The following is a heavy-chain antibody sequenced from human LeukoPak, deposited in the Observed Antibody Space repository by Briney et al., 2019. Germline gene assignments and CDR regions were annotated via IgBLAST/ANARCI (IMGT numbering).Heavy chain of an antibody. CDR1: GFTFSNYA. D-gene: IGHD4-17*01. CDR2: ISYDGSNT. Sequence: PGGSLRLSCAASGFTFSNYAIHWVRQAPGKGLEWVSFISYDGSNTYYADSVKGRFTISRDTSKNTLYLQMDSLRVEDTAVYYCARDDYGDYGDDAFDIWGQGTMVTVSS. V-gene: IGHV3-30*04. CDR3: ARDDYGDYGDDAFDI. J-gene: IGHJ3*02.